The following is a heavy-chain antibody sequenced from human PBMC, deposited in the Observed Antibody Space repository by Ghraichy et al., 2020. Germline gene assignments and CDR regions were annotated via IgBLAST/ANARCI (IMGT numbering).Heavy chain of an antibody. V-gene: IGHV3-7*01. CDR1: GFTFSSYW. Sequence: GGSLRLSCVASGFTFSSYWMSWVRQAPGKGLQWVANINQDGSEKYYVDSVKGRFTISRDNAKNSLYLQMNSLRAEDTAVYYCARDLSYRDGYNSGASDICGQGRMVTVAS. D-gene: IGHD5-24*01. J-gene: IGHJ3*02. CDR2: INQDGSEK. CDR3: ARDLSYRDGYNSGASDI.